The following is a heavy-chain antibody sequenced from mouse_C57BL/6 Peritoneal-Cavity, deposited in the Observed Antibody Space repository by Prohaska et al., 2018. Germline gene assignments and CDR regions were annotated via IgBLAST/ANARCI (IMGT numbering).Heavy chain of an antibody. CDR2: INSDGSEI. Sequence: VQLLETGGGLVQPWGSRGLSCDGSGFTFSGFWMSWFQQTPGKTLEWIGYINSDGSEINYAPSIKDRVTICRDNDKSTLYLQMSNVRSEDTATYFCMRYGNYWYFDVWGTGTTVTVSS. CDR1: GFTFSGFW. D-gene: IGHD2-1*01. V-gene: IGHV11-2*01. CDR3: MRYGNYWYFDV. J-gene: IGHJ1*03.